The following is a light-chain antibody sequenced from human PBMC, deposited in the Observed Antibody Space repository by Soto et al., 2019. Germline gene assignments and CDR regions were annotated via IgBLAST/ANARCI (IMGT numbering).Light chain of an antibody. J-gene: IGKJ1*01. CDR3: QQYGSAPRK. Sequence: DIVMTQSPDSLAVSLGERATINCKSSQSVLYSSNNKNYLAWYQQKPGQPPKLLIYWASTRESGVPDRFSGSGSGTDFTLTISSLEPEDFAVYYCQQYGSAPRKFGQGTKVDIK. CDR2: WAS. CDR1: QSVLYSSNNKNY. V-gene: IGKV4-1*01.